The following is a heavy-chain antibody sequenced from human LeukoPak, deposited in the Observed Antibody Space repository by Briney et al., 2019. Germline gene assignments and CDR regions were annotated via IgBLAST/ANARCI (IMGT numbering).Heavy chain of an antibody. Sequence: SQTLSLTWTVSGGSISSGGYYWSWIRQRPGKGLEWIGYIYYSGSTYYNPSLKSRVTISVDTSKNQFSLKLSSVTAADTAVYYCARVSVEGTTWYFDLWGRGTLVTVSS. CDR2: IYYSGST. CDR3: ARVSVEGTTWYFDL. CDR1: GGSISSGGYY. V-gene: IGHV4-31*02. D-gene: IGHD2-2*01. J-gene: IGHJ2*01.